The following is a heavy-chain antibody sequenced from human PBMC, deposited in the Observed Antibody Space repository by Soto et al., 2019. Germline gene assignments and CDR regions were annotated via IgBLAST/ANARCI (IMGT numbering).Heavy chain of an antibody. CDR3: ARTTAVPNTLRSRYFFDY. V-gene: IGHV4-61*01. CDR1: GGSVSNKTYY. CDR2: VYYSGTT. Sequence: SETLSLTCSVSGGSVSNKTYYWSWIRQPPGKRLEWIGYVYYSGTTNYNPSLKSRVTISVDLFKNQFSLRLSSVTTADTALYYCARTTAVPNTLRSRYFFDYWGQGTLVTVSS. D-gene: IGHD4-17*01. J-gene: IGHJ4*02.